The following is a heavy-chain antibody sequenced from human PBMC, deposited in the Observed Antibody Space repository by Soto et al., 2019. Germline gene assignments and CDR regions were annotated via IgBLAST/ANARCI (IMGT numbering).Heavy chain of an antibody. CDR1: GFTFSSYE. CDR2: ISSSGSTI. D-gene: IGHD5-18*01. J-gene: IGHJ6*02. CDR3: ARGRLFPTAMVLGGYYYGMDV. Sequence: PGGSLRLSCAASGFTFSSYEMNWVRQAPGKGLEWVSYISSSGSTIYYADSVKGRLTISRDNAKNSLYLQMNSLRAEDTAVYYCARGRLFPTAMVLGGYYYGMDVWGQGTTVTVSS. V-gene: IGHV3-48*03.